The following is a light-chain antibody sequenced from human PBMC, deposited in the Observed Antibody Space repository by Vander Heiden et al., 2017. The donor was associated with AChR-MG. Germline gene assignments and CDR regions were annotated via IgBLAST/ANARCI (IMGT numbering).Light chain of an antibody. CDR2: EVS. Sequence: QSALTQPASFSCSPGHSITISCAGTSIDVGGDNYISWYQQHPGKAPNLMIYEVSNRPSGVSNRFSGSKSGDTASLTSSRLQAEDEADYYCSSYTSSSTPVVFGGGTKLTVL. CDR3: SSYTSSSTPVV. CDR1: SIDVGGDNY. V-gene: IGLV2-14*01. J-gene: IGLJ2*01.